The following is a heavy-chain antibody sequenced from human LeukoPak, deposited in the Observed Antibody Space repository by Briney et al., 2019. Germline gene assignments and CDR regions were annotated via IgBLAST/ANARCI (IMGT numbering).Heavy chain of an antibody. Sequence: SQTLPLTCTVSGGSISSGSYYWSWIRQPAGKGLEWIGRIYTSGSTNYNPSLKSRVTISVDTSKNQFSLKLSSVTAADTAVYYCAREWGEAFDIWGQGTMVTVSS. J-gene: IGHJ3*02. V-gene: IGHV4-61*02. D-gene: IGHD1-26*01. CDR3: AREWGEAFDI. CDR2: IYTSGST. CDR1: GGSISSGSYY.